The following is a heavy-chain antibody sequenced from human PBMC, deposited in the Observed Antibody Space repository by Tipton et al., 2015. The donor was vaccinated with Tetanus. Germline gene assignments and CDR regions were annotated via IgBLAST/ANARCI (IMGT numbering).Heavy chain of an antibody. D-gene: IGHD3-3*01. CDR1: GYTFTSYD. CDR2: MNPNSGNT. J-gene: IGHJ3*02. Sequence: QLVQSGAEVKKPGASVKVSCKASGYTFTSYDINWVRQATGQGLEWMGWMNPNSGNTGYAQKFQGRVTMTRNTSISTAYMELSSLRSEDTAVYYCARGFLKYYDFWSGYYGRGSGDAFDIWGQGTMVTVSS. V-gene: IGHV1-8*01. CDR3: ARGFLKYYDFWSGYYGRGSGDAFDI.